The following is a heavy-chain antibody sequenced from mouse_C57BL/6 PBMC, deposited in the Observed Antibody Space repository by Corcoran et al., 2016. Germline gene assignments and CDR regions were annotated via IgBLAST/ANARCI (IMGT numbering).Heavy chain of an antibody. V-gene: IGHV9-3*01. J-gene: IGHJ4*01. CDR1: GYTFTTYG. CDR2: INTYSGVP. D-gene: IGHD2-1*01. Sequence: QIQLVQSGPELKKPGETVKISCKASGYTFTTYGMSWVKQAPGKGLKWMGWINTYSGVPTYADDFKGRFAFSLETSASTAYLQINNLKNEDTATYFCARRGGNYEDYYAMDYWGQGTSVTVSS. CDR3: ARRGGNYEDYYAMDY.